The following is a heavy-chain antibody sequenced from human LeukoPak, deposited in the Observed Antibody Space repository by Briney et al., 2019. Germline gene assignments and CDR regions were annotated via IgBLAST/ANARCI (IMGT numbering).Heavy chain of an antibody. Sequence: GGSLRLSCAASGFTFSSYWMSWVRQAPGKGLEWVSAISGSGGSTYYADSVKGRFTISRDNSKNTLYLQMNSLRAEDTAVYYCAKDQTPYLNNFDYWGQGTLVTVSS. CDR2: ISGSGGST. CDR3: AKDQTPYLNNFDY. J-gene: IGHJ4*02. CDR1: GFTFSSYW. V-gene: IGHV3-23*01.